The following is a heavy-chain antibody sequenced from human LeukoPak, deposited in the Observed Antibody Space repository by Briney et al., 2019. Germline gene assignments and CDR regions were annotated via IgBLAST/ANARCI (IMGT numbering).Heavy chain of an antibody. CDR2: IIPILGIA. Sequence: GASVKVSCKASGGTFSSYAISWVRQAPGQGLEWMGRIIPILGIANYAQKFQGRVTITADKSTSTAYMQLSSLRSEDTAVYYCARDGIYGGNPNFDYWGQGTLVTVSS. V-gene: IGHV1-69*04. CDR1: GGTFSSYA. CDR3: ARDGIYGGNPNFDY. D-gene: IGHD4-23*01. J-gene: IGHJ4*02.